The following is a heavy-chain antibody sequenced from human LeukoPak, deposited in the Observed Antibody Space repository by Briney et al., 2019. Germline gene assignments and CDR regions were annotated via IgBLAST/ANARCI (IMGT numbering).Heavy chain of an antibody. V-gene: IGHV1-2*02. CDR1: GYTFTGYY. Sequence: GASVKVSCKASGYTFTGYYMHWVRQAPGQGLEWMGWINPNSGGTNYAQKFQGRVTMTRDTSISTAYMELSRLRSDDTAVYYCARLKGDYGDYWPTDYWGQGTLVTVSS. D-gene: IGHD4-17*01. CDR2: INPNSGGT. J-gene: IGHJ4*02. CDR3: ARLKGDYGDYWPTDY.